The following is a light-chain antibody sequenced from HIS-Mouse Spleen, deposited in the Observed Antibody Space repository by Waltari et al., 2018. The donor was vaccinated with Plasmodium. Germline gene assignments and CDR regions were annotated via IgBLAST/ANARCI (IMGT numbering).Light chain of an antibody. CDR1: HIGSNI. CDR3: QVWDSSSDHRV. J-gene: IGLJ3*02. CDR2: DYS. V-gene: IGLV3-21*02. Sequence: SYVLPQPPSVSVAPGQTARITCGGTHIGSNIVHWYQQKPGQAQVLVVYDYSDRPSGIPGRFSGSNSGNTATLTISRVEAGDEADYYCQVWDSSSDHRVFGGGTKLTVL.